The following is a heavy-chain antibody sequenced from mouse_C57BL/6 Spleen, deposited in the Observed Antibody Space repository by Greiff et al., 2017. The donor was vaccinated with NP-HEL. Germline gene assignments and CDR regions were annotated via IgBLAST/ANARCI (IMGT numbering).Heavy chain of an antibody. J-gene: IGHJ1*03. CDR2: IYPGSGST. V-gene: IGHV1-55*01. CDR3: ARAGSSYGWYFDV. Sequence: QVQLQQPGAELVKPGASVKMSCKASGYTFTSYWITWVKQRPGQGLEWIGDIYPGSGSTNYNEKFKSKATLTVDTSSSTADMQLSSLTSEDSAVYYCARAGSSYGWYFDVWGTGTTVTVSS. CDR1: GYTFTSYW. D-gene: IGHD1-1*01.